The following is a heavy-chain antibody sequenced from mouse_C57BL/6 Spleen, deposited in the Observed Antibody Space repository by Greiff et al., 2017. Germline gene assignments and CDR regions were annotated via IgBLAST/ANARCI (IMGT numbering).Heavy chain of an antibody. V-gene: IGHV1-52*01. CDR1: GYTFTSYW. J-gene: IGHJ4*01. Sequence: QVQLKQPGAELVRPGSSVKLSCKASGYTFTSYWMHWVKQRPIQGLEWIGNIDPSDSETHYNQKFKDKATLTVDKSSSTAYMQLSSLTSEDSAVYYCARGSAGGYAMDYWGQGTSVTVSS. CDR2: IDPSDSET. D-gene: IGHD6-1*01. CDR3: ARGSAGGYAMDY.